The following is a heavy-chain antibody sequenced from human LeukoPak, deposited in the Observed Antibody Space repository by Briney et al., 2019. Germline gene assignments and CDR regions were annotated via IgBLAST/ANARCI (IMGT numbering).Heavy chain of an antibody. CDR1: GGSITTYF. Sequence: SDTLSLTCTVSGGSITTYFWSWIRQPAGKGLEWIGRIYTSGSTNYNPSLKSRVTMSIDTSKNQFSLKLSSVTAADTAVYYCARDRGYSYAFDYWGQGTLVTVSS. J-gene: IGHJ4*02. V-gene: IGHV4-4*07. CDR3: ARDRGYSYAFDY. CDR2: IYTSGST. D-gene: IGHD5-18*01.